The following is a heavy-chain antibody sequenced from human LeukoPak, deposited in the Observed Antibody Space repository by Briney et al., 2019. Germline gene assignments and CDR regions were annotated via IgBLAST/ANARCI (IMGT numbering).Heavy chain of an antibody. CDR3: ARVHREYYYDSSGYSWTYYYYYGMDV. V-gene: IGHV3-7*01. Sequence: GGSLRLSCAASGFTLSSYWMRWVRQAPGKGLEGVANIKQDGSEKYYVDSVKGRFTISRDNAKNSLYLQMNSLRAEDTAVYYCARVHREYYYDSSGYSWTYYYYYGMDVWGQGTTVTVSS. J-gene: IGHJ6*02. D-gene: IGHD3-22*01. CDR1: GFTLSSYW. CDR2: IKQDGSEK.